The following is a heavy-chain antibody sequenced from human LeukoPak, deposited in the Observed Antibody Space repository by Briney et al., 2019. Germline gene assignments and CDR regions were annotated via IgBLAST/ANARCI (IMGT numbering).Heavy chain of an antibody. Sequence: GGSLRLSCAASGFTFSSYGVHWVRQAPGKGLEWVAVIWYDGSNKYYADSVKGRFTISRDNSKNTLYLQMNSLGAEDTAVYYCAREDRYCSSTSCAIYYYGMDVWGQGTTVTVSS. V-gene: IGHV3-33*01. CDR3: AREDRYCSSTSCAIYYYGMDV. CDR1: GFTFSSYG. CDR2: IWYDGSNK. J-gene: IGHJ6*02. D-gene: IGHD2-2*01.